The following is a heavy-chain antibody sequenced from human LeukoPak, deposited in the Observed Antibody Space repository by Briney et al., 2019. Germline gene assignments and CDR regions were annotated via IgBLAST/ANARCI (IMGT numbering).Heavy chain of an antibody. CDR3: ARDLTVGPTTDYFDY. J-gene: IGHJ4*02. V-gene: IGHV3-30*02. CDR2: IRFDGSNN. D-gene: IGHD1-26*01. Sequence: GGSLRLSCAASEFSVGSNYMTWVRQAPGKGLEWVAFIRFDGSNNYYADSVKGRFTISRDNAKNSLYLQMNSLRAEDTAVYYCARDLTVGPTTDYFDYWGQGTLVTVSS. CDR1: EFSVGSNY.